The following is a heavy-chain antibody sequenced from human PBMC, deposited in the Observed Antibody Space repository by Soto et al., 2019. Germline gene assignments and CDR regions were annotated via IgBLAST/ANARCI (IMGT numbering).Heavy chain of an antibody. D-gene: IGHD3-22*01. CDR3: AIYDSSGSRGFQH. V-gene: IGHV2-5*02. J-gene: IGHJ1*01. Sequence: QPPGKALEWLALIYRDDDKRYSPSLMSRLTITKDTSKNQVVLTMTNMDPMDTATYYCAIYDSSGSRGFQHWGQGTLVTVSS. CDR2: IYRDDDK.